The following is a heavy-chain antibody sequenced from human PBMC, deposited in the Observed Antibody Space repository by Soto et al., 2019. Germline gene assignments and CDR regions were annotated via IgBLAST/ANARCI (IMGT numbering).Heavy chain of an antibody. V-gene: IGHV3-11*06. J-gene: IGHJ6*02. D-gene: IGHD2-2*01. CDR1: GFTFSDYY. Sequence: SGGSLRLSCAASGFTFSDYYMSWVRQAPGKGLEWVSYISSSSSYTTYADSVLSRFTISRDNAKNSLYLQMNSLRDDDTLVYYCARDRCDSTSCYRQVYCMEVWGPGTTVNVSS. CDR3: ARDRCDSTSCYRQVYCMEV. CDR2: ISSSSSYT.